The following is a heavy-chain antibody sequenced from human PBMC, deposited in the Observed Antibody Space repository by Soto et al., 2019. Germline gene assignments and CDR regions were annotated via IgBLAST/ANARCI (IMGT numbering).Heavy chain of an antibody. CDR1: GFTFSSYS. V-gene: IGHV3-48*02. Sequence: GGSLRRSCAASGFTFSSYSMKWVRPAPGKGLEWVSYISSSSSTIYYADSVKGRFTISRDNAKNSLYLQMNSLRDEDTAVYYCARGDHDSSVLDYYYYGMDVWGHGT. D-gene: IGHD3-22*01. J-gene: IGHJ6*02. CDR3: ARGDHDSSVLDYYYYGMDV. CDR2: ISSSSSTI.